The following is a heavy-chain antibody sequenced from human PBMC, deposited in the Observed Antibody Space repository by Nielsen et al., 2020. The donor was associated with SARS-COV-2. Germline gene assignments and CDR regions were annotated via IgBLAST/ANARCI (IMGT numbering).Heavy chain of an antibody. J-gene: IGHJ6*02. D-gene: IGHD1-14*01. CDR2: IYWDDDK. Sequence: TLSLTCTVSGGSISSGGYYWSWIRQHPGKGLEWLALIYWDDDKRYSPSLKSRLTITKDTSKNQVVLTMTNMDPVDTATYYCAHSNPVIGMDVWGQGTTVTVSS. V-gene: IGHV2-5*08. CDR3: AHSNPVIGMDV. CDR1: GGSISSGGYY.